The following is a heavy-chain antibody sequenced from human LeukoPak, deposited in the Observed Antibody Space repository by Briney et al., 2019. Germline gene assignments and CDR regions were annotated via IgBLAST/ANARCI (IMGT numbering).Heavy chain of an antibody. J-gene: IGHJ6*03. CDR2: ISGSGGST. CDR1: GFTFSSYA. D-gene: IGHD3-9*01. V-gene: IGHV3-23*01. CDR3: AKGPYYDILTGNYMDV. Sequence: PGGSLRLSCAASGFTFSSYAMSWVRQAPGKGLEWVSAISGSGGSTYYADSVKGRFTISRDNSKNTLYLQMNSLRAEDTAVYYCAKGPYYDILTGNYMDVWGKGTTVTVSS.